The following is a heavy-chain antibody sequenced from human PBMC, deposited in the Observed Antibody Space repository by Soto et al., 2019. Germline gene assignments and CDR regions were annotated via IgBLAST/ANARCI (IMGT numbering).Heavy chain of an antibody. CDR2: TYYRSEYYY. D-gene: IGHD1-7*01. J-gene: IGHJ4*02. CDR1: GDSVSSNSAA. V-gene: IGHV6-1*01. Sequence: QEQLQHSGPGLVEPSQSLSLTCVISGDSVSSNSAAWNWVRQSPSRGLEWLGRTYYRSEYYYNYAESVKSRITISPDTSKNQFSLQLTSVTPEDTAVYYCASNTWNYDTSRDYWGQGILVTVSS. CDR3: ASNTWNYDTSRDY.